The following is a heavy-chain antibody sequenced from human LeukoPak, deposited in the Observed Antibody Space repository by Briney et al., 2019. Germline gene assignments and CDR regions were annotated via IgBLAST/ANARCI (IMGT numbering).Heavy chain of an antibody. Sequence: KPSETLSLTCAVYGGSFSGYYWSWIRQPPGKGLEWIGEINHSGSTNYNPSLKSRVTISVDTSKNQFSLKLSSVTAADTAVYYCAGRQLGGRWFDPWGQGTLVTVSS. D-gene: IGHD6-6*01. CDR2: INHSGST. CDR3: AGRQLGGRWFDP. V-gene: IGHV4-34*01. CDR1: GGSFSGYY. J-gene: IGHJ5*02.